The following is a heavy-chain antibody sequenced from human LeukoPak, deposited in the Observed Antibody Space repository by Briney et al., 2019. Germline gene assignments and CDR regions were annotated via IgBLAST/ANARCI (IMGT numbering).Heavy chain of an antibody. V-gene: IGHV3-21*01. J-gene: IGHJ3*02. CDR1: GLTFSSYS. D-gene: IGHD3-3*01. CDR2: ISSSSYI. CDR3: ARGRITIFGVAPVAAFDI. Sequence: PGGSLRLSCAASGLTFSSYSMNWVRQAPGKGLEWVSSISSSSYIYYADSVKGRFTISRDNAKNSLYLQMNSLRAEDTAVYYCARGRITIFGVAPVAAFDIWGQGTMVTVSS.